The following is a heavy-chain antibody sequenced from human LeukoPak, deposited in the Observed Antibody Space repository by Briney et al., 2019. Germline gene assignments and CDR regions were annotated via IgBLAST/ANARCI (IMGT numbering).Heavy chain of an antibody. J-gene: IGHJ3*02. CDR2: ISSTGDRT. CDR3: AKPRYSSSWSIAFDI. CDR1: GISFSTYA. V-gene: IGHV3-23*01. D-gene: IGHD6-13*01. Sequence: GGSLRLSCAASGISFSTYAMSWVRQAPGKGLEWVSTISSTGDRTCYADSVKGRFTISRDNSKNTLYLQMNSLRAEDTAVYYCAKPRYSSSWSIAFDIWGQGNMVTGSS.